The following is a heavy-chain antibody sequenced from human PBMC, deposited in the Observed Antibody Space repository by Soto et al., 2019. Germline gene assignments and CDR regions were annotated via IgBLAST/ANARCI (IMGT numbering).Heavy chain of an antibody. D-gene: IGHD6-6*01. Sequence: QVQLVQSGAEVKKPGASVKVSCKASGYTFTSYGISWVRQAPGQGLEWMGWISAYNGNTNYAQKRQGRVTMTTDTSTSTAYMELRSLRSDDTAVYYCSRDLREQLEPGRWFDPWGQGTLVTVSS. CDR3: SRDLREQLEPGRWFDP. V-gene: IGHV1-18*01. CDR2: ISAYNGNT. CDR1: GYTFTSYG. J-gene: IGHJ5*02.